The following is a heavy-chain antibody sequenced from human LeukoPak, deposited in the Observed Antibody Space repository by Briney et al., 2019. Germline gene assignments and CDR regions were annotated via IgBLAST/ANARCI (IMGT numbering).Heavy chain of an antibody. Sequence: GGSLRLSCAASGLTFSNYAMSWVRQSPGKGLEWVSLIGGSGGNIYYADSVEGRFTISRDNSKNTLYLQMNSLRAEDTAVYYCTAAGHKGSGWYSDWGQGTLVTVSS. CDR1: GLTFSNYA. D-gene: IGHD6-19*01. CDR2: IGGSGGNI. V-gene: IGHV3-23*01. J-gene: IGHJ4*02. CDR3: TAAGHKGSGWYSD.